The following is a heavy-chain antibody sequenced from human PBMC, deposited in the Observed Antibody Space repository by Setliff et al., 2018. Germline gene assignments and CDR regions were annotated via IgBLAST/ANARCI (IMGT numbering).Heavy chain of an antibody. V-gene: IGHV3-23*01. Sequence: GGSLRLSCTASGFTFRKHALAWVRQAPGKGLQWVSSVSGSGMTRDYTDSVKGRFTVSRDSSQNKIHLQMDSLRAEDTGKYFCARADSDSYYPYYFDFWG. CDR3: ARADSDSYYPYYFDF. J-gene: IGHJ4*01. D-gene: IGHD3-22*01. CDR1: GFTFRKHA. CDR2: VSGSGMTR.